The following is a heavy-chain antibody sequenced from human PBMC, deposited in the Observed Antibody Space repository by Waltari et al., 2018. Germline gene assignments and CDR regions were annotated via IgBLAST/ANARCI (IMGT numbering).Heavy chain of an antibody. V-gene: IGHV3-7*01. CDR2: IHKDGSEK. Sequence: EVHLVESGGGLVQPGGSLRLYCAASGVTFTDYWMSWVRKAPGKGPEWVANIHKDGSEKNYVDYVKGRFTISRDNAKDSVYLQMNSLRADDTAMYYCVRDHWGPDYWGQGTLVTVSS. CDR1: GVTFTDYW. J-gene: IGHJ4*02. D-gene: IGHD7-27*01. CDR3: VRDHWGPDY.